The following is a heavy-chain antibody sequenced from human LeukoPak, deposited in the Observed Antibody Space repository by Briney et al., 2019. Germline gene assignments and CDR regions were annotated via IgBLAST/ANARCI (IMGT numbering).Heavy chain of an antibody. Sequence: GGSLRLSCATSGFTFSDHYMDWVRQAPGKGLEWVARTRTKAKDYATEYAASVKGRFTVSRDESMHSLYLQMNSLKTEDTAVYYCARGPTVTFNYHYGMDVWGQGTTVTVSS. CDR3: ARGPTVTFNYHYGMDV. D-gene: IGHD4-17*01. J-gene: IGHJ6*02. CDR2: TRTKAKDYAT. CDR1: GFTFSDHY. V-gene: IGHV3-72*01.